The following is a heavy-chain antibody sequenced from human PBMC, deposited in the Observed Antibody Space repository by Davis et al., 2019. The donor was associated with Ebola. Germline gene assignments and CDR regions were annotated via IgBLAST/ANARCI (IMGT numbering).Heavy chain of an antibody. J-gene: IGHJ4*02. Sequence: ASVKVSCKASGYTFTSYYMHWVRQAPGQGLEWMGIINPSGGSTSYAQKFQGRVTITADKSTSTAYMELSSLRSEDTAVYYCARLGDDSSGYYYSEGGFFDYWGQGTLVTVSS. CDR1: GYTFTSYY. D-gene: IGHD3-22*01. CDR3: ARLGDDSSGYYYSEGGFFDY. CDR2: INPSGGST. V-gene: IGHV1-46*01.